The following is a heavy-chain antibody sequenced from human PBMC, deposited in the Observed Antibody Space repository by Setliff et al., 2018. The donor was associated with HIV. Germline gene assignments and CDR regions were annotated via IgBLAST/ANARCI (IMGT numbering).Heavy chain of an antibody. CDR2: IYFNGVT. V-gene: IGHV4-59*08. CDR1: GGSMKPYY. Sequence: SETLSLTCTVSGGSMKPYYWSWIRQLPGKGPEWIGFIYFNGVTDYNPSLKSRLIMSLDMSRNQVSLKMTSVTAADTAVYYCARREGVRYSSGYYGGAFDIGGQGTMVTVSS. J-gene: IGHJ3*02. CDR3: ARREGVRYSSGYYGGAFDI. D-gene: IGHD6-19*01.